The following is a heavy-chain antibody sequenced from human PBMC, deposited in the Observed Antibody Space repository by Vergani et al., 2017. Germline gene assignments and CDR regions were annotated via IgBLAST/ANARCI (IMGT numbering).Heavy chain of an antibody. J-gene: IGHJ5*02. CDR2: INHSGST. CDR1: GGSFSGYY. V-gene: IGHV4-34*01. Sequence: QVQLQQWGAGLLKPSETLSLTCAVYGGSFSGYYWSWIRQPPGKGLEWIGEINHSGSTNYNPSLKSRGTISVDTSKNQFSLKLSSVTGADTAVYYCARGHPFDPWGQGTLVTVSS. CDR3: ARGHPFDP.